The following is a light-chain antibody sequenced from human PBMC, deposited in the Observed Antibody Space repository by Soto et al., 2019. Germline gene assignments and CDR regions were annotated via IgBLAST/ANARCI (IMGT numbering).Light chain of an antibody. CDR2: GNS. Sequence: QSVLTQPPSVSGAPRQRVTISCIGSSSNIGAGYDVHWYQQLPGTAPKLLIYGNSNRPSGVPDRFSGSKSGASASLAITGLQAEDEADYYCQSYDISLTTWVFGGGTKLTVL. J-gene: IGLJ3*02. V-gene: IGLV1-40*01. CDR3: QSYDISLTTWV. CDR1: SSNIGAGYD.